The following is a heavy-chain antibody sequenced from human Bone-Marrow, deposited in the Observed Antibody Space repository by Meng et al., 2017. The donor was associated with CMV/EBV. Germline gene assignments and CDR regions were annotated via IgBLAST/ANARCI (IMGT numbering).Heavy chain of an antibody. J-gene: IGHJ5*02. CDR2: RCHSGTT. Sequence: LGASSGVWLRNGPGRGLEWSGSRCHSGTTTYDPYITNRGTRAVDTSKSQFSRKLSTVTGADTAVYYCARARGCSSTSCYTRSWFDPWGQGTLVTVSS. CDR3: ARARGCSSTSCYTRSWFDP. CDR1: LGASS. V-gene: IGHV4-34*01. D-gene: IGHD2-2*02.